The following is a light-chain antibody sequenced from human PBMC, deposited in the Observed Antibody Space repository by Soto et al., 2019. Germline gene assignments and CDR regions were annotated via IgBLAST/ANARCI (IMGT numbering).Light chain of an antibody. CDR3: QQAASLPQT. V-gene: IGKV1-33*01. J-gene: IGKJ3*01. CDR1: QDITNY. CDR2: DAF. Sequence: DIQMTQSPSSLSASIGDNVTMTCQASQDITNYLNWYQQKAAKPPKLLIFDAFSLEEGVPSRFSGSGSGTDFTLTITSLRPEDLGTYYCQQAASLPQTFGPGTKVDIK.